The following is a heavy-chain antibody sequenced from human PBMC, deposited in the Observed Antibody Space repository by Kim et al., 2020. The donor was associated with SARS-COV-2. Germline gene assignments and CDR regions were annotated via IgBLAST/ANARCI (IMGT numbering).Heavy chain of an antibody. V-gene: IGHV4-39*01. Sequence: SETLSLTCTVSGGSISSGSYYWDWIRQPPGKGLEWIGSIYYSGSTYYNPSLKSRVTISVDTSKNQFSLKLTSVTAADTAVYYCARRPPGYCSSTSCSFGWFDHWGQGTLVTVSS. D-gene: IGHD2-2*03. J-gene: IGHJ5*02. CDR1: GGSISSGSYY. CDR2: IYYSGST. CDR3: ARRPPGYCSSTSCSFGWFDH.